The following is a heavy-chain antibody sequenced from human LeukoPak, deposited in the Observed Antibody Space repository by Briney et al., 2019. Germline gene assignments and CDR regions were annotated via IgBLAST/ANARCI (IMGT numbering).Heavy chain of an antibody. CDR3: XXXXXXXXXXXXDL. J-gene: IGHJ2*01. CDR2: VKVKADSYAT. Sequence: PGGSLKLSCAASGFTFSGSALHWVRQASGKGLEWVGRVKVKADSYATAYAASVKGRFTISRDEVKNTAYLQMDSLQTDDTAVXXXXXXXXXXXXXXXDLWGRGALVTVSS. CDR1: GFTFSGSA. V-gene: IGHV3-73*01.